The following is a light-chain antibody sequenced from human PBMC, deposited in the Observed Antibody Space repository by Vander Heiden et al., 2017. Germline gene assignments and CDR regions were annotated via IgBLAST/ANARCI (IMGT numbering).Light chain of an antibody. CDR3: AAWDDSLSGPNVV. J-gene: IGLJ2*01. CDR1: SSNSGSNY. Sequence: QSVLTQPPSASGPPGQRVTISCSGSSSNSGSNYVYWYQQLPGTAPKLLIYRNNQRPSGVPDRFSGSKSGTSASLAISGLRSEDEADDYCAAWDDSLSGPNVVFGGGTKLTVL. V-gene: IGLV1-47*01. CDR2: RNN.